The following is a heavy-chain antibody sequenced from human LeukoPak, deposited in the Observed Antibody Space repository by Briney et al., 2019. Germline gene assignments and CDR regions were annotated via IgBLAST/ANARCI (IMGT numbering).Heavy chain of an antibody. CDR2: IIPIFGTA. Sequence: GASVKVSCKASGGTFSSYAISWVRQAPGQGLEWMGGIIPIFGTANYAQKFQGRVTITTDESTSTAYMELSSLRSEDTAVYYCASGGYYDPNYFDYWGQGTLVTVSS. J-gene: IGHJ4*02. V-gene: IGHV1-69*05. D-gene: IGHD3-3*01. CDR1: GGTFSSYA. CDR3: ASGGYYDPNYFDY.